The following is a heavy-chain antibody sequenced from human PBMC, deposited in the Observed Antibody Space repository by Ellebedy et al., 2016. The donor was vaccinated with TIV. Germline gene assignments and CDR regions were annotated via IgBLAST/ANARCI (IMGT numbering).Heavy chain of an antibody. CDR1: GASINSY. V-gene: IGHV4-59*01. J-gene: IGHJ2*01. Sequence: MPSETLSLTCTVSGASINSYWNWIRQPPGRGLEYIGYVYYSGKTNYSPSLKDRVTISLHTSKSQFSLNLNSVTAADTAVYYCARKSLSNWSFDLWGRGTLITVSS. CDR2: VYYSGKT. CDR3: ARKSLSNWSFDL.